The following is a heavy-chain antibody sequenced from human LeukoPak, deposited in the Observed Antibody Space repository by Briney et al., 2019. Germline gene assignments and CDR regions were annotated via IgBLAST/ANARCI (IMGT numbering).Heavy chain of an antibody. CDR1: GGSISSYY. J-gene: IGHJ3*02. CDR2: IYYSGTT. Sequence: SETLSLTCTVSGGSISSYYWSWIRQPPGKGLEWIGYIYYSGTTNYNPSLKSRVTISLDTSKNQFSLKLSSVTAADTAVYYCAREKVTYCGGDSWCHAFDIWGQGTMVTVSS. V-gene: IGHV4-59*01. CDR3: AREKVTYCGGDSWCHAFDI. D-gene: IGHD2-21*02.